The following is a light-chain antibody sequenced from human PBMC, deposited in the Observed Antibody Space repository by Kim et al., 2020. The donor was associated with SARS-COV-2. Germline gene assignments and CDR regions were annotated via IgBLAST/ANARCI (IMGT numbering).Light chain of an antibody. CDR3: QKYDSAPCT. J-gene: IGKJ1*01. CDR2: AAS. Sequence: DIQMTQSPSSLSASVGDGVTITCRASQDIANYLAWYQQKPGKVPKLLVYAASALKAGVPSRFSGRRSGTDFTLTISNLQPEDVATYYCQKYDSAPCTFGQGTKVDIK. CDR1: QDIANY. V-gene: IGKV1-27*01.